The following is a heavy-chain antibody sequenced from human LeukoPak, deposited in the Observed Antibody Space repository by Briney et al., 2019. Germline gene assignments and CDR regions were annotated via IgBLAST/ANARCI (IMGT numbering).Heavy chain of an antibody. CDR3: AKGVKYIVMVTAQHYFDY. CDR2: ISYDGSNK. CDR1: GFTFRNYA. Sequence: GGSLRLSCAASGFTFRNYAIHWVRQAPGKGLEWVSVISYDGSNKYYADSVKGRFTISRDNSKNTLSLQMNTLRADDTAVYYCAKGVKYIVMVTAQHYFDYWGQGTLVTVSS. J-gene: IGHJ4*02. D-gene: IGHD2-21*02. V-gene: IGHV3-30*04.